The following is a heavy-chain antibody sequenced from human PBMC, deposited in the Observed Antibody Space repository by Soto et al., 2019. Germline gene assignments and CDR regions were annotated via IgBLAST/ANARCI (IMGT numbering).Heavy chain of an antibody. CDR3: ARAYYGSGSSYGHFDY. V-gene: IGHV4-30-4*08. D-gene: IGHD3-10*01. Sequence: PSETLSLTCTVSGGSISSGGYYWSWIRQHPGKGLEWIGYIYYSGSTYYNPSLKSRVTISVDTSKNQFSLKLSSVTAADTAVYYCARAYYGSGSSYGHFDYWGQGTLVTVSS. CDR2: IYYSGST. J-gene: IGHJ4*02. CDR1: GGSISSGGYY.